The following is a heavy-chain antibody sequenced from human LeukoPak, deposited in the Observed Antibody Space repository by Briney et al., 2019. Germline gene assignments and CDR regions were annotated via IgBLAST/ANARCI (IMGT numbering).Heavy chain of an antibody. CDR3: ARVLQFLGANYFDY. V-gene: IGHV4-34*01. CDR2: INHSGST. D-gene: IGHD2-21*02. Sequence: PSETLPLTCAVYGGSFSGYYWSWIRQPPGKGLEWIGEINHSGSTNYNPSLKSRVTISVDTSKNQFSLKLSSVTAADTAVYYCARVLQFLGANYFDYWGQGTLVTVSS. J-gene: IGHJ4*02. CDR1: GGSFSGYY.